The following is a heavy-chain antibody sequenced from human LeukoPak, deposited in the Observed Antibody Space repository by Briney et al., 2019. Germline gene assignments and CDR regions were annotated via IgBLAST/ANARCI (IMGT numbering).Heavy chain of an antibody. Sequence: ASVKVSCKASGYTFTSYDINWVRRATGQGLEWMGWINPNSGNTGYAQKFQGRVTMTRNTSISTAYMELSSLRSEDTAVYYCARGQPSKTIRYFDWLLSHWFDPWGQGTLVTVSS. CDR1: GYTFTSYD. J-gene: IGHJ5*02. D-gene: IGHD3-9*01. CDR3: ARGQPSKTIRYFDWLLSHWFDP. V-gene: IGHV1-8*01. CDR2: INPNSGNT.